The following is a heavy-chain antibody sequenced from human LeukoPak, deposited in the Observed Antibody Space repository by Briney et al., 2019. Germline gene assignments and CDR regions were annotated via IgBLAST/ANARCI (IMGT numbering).Heavy chain of an antibody. Sequence: ASVKVSCKASGYTFTSYGISWVRQAPGQGLEWMGWISAYNGNTNYAQKLQGRVTMTTDTSTSTAYMELRSLRSDDTAVYYCARDPAYYDILTGYLPEDAFDIWGQGTMVTVSS. CDR1: GYTFTSYG. J-gene: IGHJ3*02. CDR3: ARDPAYYDILTGYLPEDAFDI. D-gene: IGHD3-9*01. V-gene: IGHV1-18*01. CDR2: ISAYNGNT.